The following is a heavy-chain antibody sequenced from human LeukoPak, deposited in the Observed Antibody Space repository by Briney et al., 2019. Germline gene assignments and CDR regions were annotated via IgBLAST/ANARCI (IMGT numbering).Heavy chain of an antibody. J-gene: IGHJ4*02. CDR2: ISYDGSNK. D-gene: IGHD6-6*01. CDR1: GFTFSSYA. Sequence: GGSLRLSCAASGFTFSSYAMHWVRQAPGKGLEWVAVISYDGSNKYYADFVKGRFTISRDNSKNTLYLQMNSLRAEDTAVYYCARDPNLEYSSSGLDYWGQGTLVTVSS. V-gene: IGHV3-30*01. CDR3: ARDPNLEYSSSGLDY.